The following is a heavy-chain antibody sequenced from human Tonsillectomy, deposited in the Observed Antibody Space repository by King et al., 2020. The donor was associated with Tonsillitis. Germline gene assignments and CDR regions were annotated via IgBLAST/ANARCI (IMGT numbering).Heavy chain of an antibody. Sequence: VQLQQWGAGLLKPSETLSLTCAVYGGSFSGYYWSWIRQPPGKGLEWIGEINHSGSTNYNPSLKSRVTISVDTSKNQFSLKLSSVTAADTAVYYCARGAYDWYSSSSGGYYYYYGMDVWGQGTTVTVSS. V-gene: IGHV4-34*01. CDR2: INHSGST. J-gene: IGHJ6*02. CDR1: GGSFSGYY. D-gene: IGHD6-6*01. CDR3: ARGAYDWYSSSSGGYYYYYGMDV.